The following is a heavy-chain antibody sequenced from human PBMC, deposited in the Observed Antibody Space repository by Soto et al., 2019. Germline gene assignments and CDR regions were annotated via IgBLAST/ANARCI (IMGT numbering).Heavy chain of an antibody. CDR2: IWYDGSNK. CDR3: ARQGGFGELRGSYYYYYGMDV. CDR1: GFTFSSYG. J-gene: IGHJ6*02. V-gene: IGHV3-33*01. Sequence: QVQLVESGGGVVQPGRSLRLSCAASGFTFSSYGMHWVRQAPGKGLEWVAVIWYDGSNKYYADSVKGRFTISRDNSKNTLYLQMNSLRAEDTAVYYCARQGGFGELRGSYYYYYGMDVWGQGTTVTVSS. D-gene: IGHD3-10*01.